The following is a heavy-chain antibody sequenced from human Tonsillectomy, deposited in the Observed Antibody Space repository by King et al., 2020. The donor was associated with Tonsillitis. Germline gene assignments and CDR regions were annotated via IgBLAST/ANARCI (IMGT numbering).Heavy chain of an antibody. J-gene: IGHJ6*02. CDR3: ASGTTVTTLLYYFGMDV. CDR1: GYTFTDYY. CDR2: INPNSGGT. V-gene: IGHV1-2*02. Sequence: VQLVESGAEVRKSGASLKVSCKASGYTFTDYYMLWVRQAPGQGLEWMGWINPNSGGTNYAQKFQGRVTMTRDTSISTAYMELSRLRSDDTAVYYCASGTTVTTLLYYFGMDVWGQGTTVTVSS. D-gene: IGHD4-17*01.